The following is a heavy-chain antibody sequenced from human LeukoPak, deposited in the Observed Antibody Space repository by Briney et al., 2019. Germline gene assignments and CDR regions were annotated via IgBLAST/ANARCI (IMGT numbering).Heavy chain of an antibody. D-gene: IGHD6-19*01. CDR3: ARAGYSSGPLGH. V-gene: IGHV3-21*04. Sequence: PGGSLRLSCAASGFTFSSYSMNWVRQAPGKGLEWVSSISSSSSYIYYADSVKGRFTISRDNAKSSLYLQMNSLRAEDTAVYYCARAGYSSGPLGHWGQGSLVTVSS. CDR2: ISSSSSYI. CDR1: GFTFSSYS. J-gene: IGHJ4*02.